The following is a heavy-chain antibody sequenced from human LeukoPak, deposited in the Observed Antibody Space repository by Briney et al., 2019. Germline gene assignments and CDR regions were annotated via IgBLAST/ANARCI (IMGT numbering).Heavy chain of an antibody. Sequence: ASVKVSCKASGHTFTAYYMHWVRQAPGQGLEWMGWINPNSGATNYVQKFQGRVTLTRDTSIGTAYMELTRLTSDDTAVYYCARGLWGDYDQTRFLNWFDPWGQGTLVTVSS. CDR2: INPNSGAT. D-gene: IGHD4-17*01. V-gene: IGHV1-2*02. CDR3: ARGLWGDYDQTRFLNWFDP. CDR1: GHTFTAYY. J-gene: IGHJ5*02.